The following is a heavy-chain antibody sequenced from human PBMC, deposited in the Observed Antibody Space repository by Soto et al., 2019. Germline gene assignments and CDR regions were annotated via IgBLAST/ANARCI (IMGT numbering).Heavy chain of an antibody. D-gene: IGHD3-9*01. CDR1: GGSISSSSYY. J-gene: IGHJ6*03. Sequence: SETLSLTCTVSGGSISSSSYYWGWIRQPPGKGLEWIGSIYYSGSTYYNPSLKSRVTISVDTSKNQFSLKLSSVTAADTAVYYCARQGGVDWLYPTGYYYMDVWGKGTTVTVSS. CDR2: IYYSGST. CDR3: ARQGGVDWLYPTGYYYMDV. V-gene: IGHV4-39*01.